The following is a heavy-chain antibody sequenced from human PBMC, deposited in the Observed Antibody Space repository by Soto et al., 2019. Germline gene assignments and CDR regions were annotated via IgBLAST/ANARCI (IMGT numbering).Heavy chain of an antibody. CDR2: IWYDGSNK. J-gene: IGHJ4*02. D-gene: IGHD4-17*01. Sequence: PGGSLRLSCAASGFTFSSYGMHWVRQAPGKGLEWVAVIWYDGSNKYYADSVKGRFTISRDNSKNTLYLQMNSLRAEDTAVYYCARDGGYPTVTRAYFDYWGQGTLVTVSS. CDR1: GFTFSSYG. CDR3: ARDGGYPTVTRAYFDY. V-gene: IGHV3-33*01.